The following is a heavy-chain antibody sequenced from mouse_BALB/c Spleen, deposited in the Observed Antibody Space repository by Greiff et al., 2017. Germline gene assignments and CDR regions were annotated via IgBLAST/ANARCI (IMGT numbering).Heavy chain of an antibody. CDR1: GFSLTSYG. V-gene: IGHV2-9*02. J-gene: IGHJ1*01. Sequence: LVAPSQSLSITCTVSGFSLTSYGVHWVRQPPGKGLEWLGVIWAGGSTNYNSALMSRLSISKDNSKSQVFLKMNSLQTDDTAMYYCARDRYYGSSWYFDVWGAGTTVTVSS. CDR2: IWAGGST. D-gene: IGHD1-1*01. CDR3: ARDRYYGSSWYFDV.